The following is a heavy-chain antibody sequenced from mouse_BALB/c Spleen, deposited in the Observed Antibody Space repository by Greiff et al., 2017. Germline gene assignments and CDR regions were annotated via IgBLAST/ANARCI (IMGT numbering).Heavy chain of an antibody. CDR3: ARGPVYYGYGAMDY. CDR1: GFTFSDYY. D-gene: IGHD1-2*01. V-gene: IGHV5-4*02. Sequence: DVMLVESGGGLVKPGGSLKLSCAASGFTFSDYYMYWVRQTPEKRLEWVATISDGGSYTYYPDSVKGRFTISRDNAKNNLYLQMSSLKSEDTAMYYCARGPVYYGYGAMDYWGQGTSVTVSS. J-gene: IGHJ4*01. CDR2: ISDGGSYT.